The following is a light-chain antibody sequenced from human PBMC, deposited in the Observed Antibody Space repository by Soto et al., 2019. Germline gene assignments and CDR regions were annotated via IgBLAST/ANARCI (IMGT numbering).Light chain of an antibody. CDR3: QQYNSYSPCT. V-gene: IGKV1-39*01. J-gene: IGKJ1*01. CDR1: QSISSY. CDR2: AAS. Sequence: DIQMTQSPYSLSASVGDRVTITCRASQSISSYLNWYQQKPGKAPRLLIYAASSLQSGIPARFSGSGSGTDFTLTISSLQPEDFATYYCQQYNSYSPCTFGQGTKVDIK.